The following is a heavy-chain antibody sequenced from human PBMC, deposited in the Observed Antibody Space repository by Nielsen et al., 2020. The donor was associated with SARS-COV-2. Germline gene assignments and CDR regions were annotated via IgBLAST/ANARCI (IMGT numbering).Heavy chain of an antibody. CDR2: INAGNGNT. J-gene: IGHJ6*02. Sequence: ASVKVSCKASGYTFTSYGISWVRQAPGQGLEWMGWINAGNGNTKYSQKFQGRATITRDTSASTAYMELSSLRSEDTAVYYCARDHHLSSSWLYYYYGMDVWGQGTTVTVSS. V-gene: IGHV1-3*01. CDR3: ARDHHLSSSWLYYYYGMDV. CDR1: GYTFTSYG. D-gene: IGHD6-13*01.